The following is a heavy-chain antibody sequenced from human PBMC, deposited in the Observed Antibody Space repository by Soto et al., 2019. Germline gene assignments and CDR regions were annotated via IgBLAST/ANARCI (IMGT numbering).Heavy chain of an antibody. V-gene: IGHV3-23*01. J-gene: IGHJ6*02. Sequence: LRLSCGVSGFAFSNYAMSWVRQAPGKGLEWVSAINIGGDTTYYADSVKGRFTMSRDNSKNTLYLQMNSLRAEDTAVYYCAKLLVTQMPYYYYGLDGWGQGTTVTVSS. CDR2: INIGGDTT. CDR3: AKLLVTQMPYYYYGLDG. CDR1: GFAFSNYA. D-gene: IGHD2-21*02.